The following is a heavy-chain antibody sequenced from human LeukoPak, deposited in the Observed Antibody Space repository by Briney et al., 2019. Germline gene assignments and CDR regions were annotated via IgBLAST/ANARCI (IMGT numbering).Heavy chain of an antibody. Sequence: KPSETLSLTCAVYGGSFSGYYWSWSRQPPGRGLEWIGEINHSGSTNYNPSLKSRVTISVDTSKNQFSLKLSSVTAADTAVYYCARADMIVVVTYDYWGQGALVTVSS. V-gene: IGHV4-34*01. CDR2: INHSGST. CDR1: GGSFSGYY. J-gene: IGHJ4*02. D-gene: IGHD3-22*01. CDR3: ARADMIVVVTYDY.